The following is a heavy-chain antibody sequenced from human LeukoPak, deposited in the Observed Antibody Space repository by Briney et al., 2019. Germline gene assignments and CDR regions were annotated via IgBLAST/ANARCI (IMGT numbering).Heavy chain of an antibody. D-gene: IGHD6-19*01. CDR2: ISGSGGST. CDR3: AKVYFDSGWVDY. CDR1: GFTFSSYA. J-gene: IGHJ4*02. V-gene: IGHV3-23*01. Sequence: GASLRLSCAASGFTFSSYAMSWVRQAPGKGLEWDSAISGSGGSTYYADSVKGRFTISRDNSKNTLYLRMNSLRAEDTAVYYCAKVYFDSGWVDYWGQGTLVTVSS.